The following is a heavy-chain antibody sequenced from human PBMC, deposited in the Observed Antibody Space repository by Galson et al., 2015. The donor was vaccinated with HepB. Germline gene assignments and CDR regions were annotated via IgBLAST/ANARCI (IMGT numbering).Heavy chain of an antibody. J-gene: IGHJ4*02. Sequence: SLRLSCAASGAIFSGSAIHWVRQAPGKGLERVGHIRPKEHCYATSYSASVGGRFTISRDDSKNTAFLHMNSLRVEDTAVYYCIRHVEYYRPYWGQGSLVTVSS. V-gene: IGHV3-73*01. CDR2: IRPKEHCYAT. CDR1: GAIFSGSA. D-gene: IGHD2/OR15-2a*01. CDR3: IRHVEYYRPY.